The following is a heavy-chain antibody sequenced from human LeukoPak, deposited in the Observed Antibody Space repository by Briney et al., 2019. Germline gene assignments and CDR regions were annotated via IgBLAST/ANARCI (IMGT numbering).Heavy chain of an antibody. CDR2: IYHSGST. V-gene: IGHV4-38-2*02. D-gene: IGHD6-13*01. J-gene: IGHJ4*02. Sequence: SETLSLTCTVSGYSISSGYYWGWIRQPPGKGLEWIGSIYHSGSTYYNPSLKSRVTISVDTSKNQFSLKLSSVTAADTAVYYCARGSRHYSSSPNFDYWGQGTLVTVSS. CDR3: ARGSRHYSSSPNFDY. CDR1: GYSISSGYY.